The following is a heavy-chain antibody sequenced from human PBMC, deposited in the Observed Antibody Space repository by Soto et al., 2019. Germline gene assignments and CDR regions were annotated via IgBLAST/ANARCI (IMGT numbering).Heavy chain of an antibody. J-gene: IGHJ4*02. Sequence: EVQLVESGGDLVQPGGSLRLSCAASRFPFSDYSMNWVRQAPGKGLEWVSYISGGGETIYYADSVRGRFTISRDNAKNSLFLQMNSLREEDTAVYYCAGESPSSQWLPTRYFAYWGQGTLVTVSA. CDR2: ISGGGETI. CDR1: RFPFSDYS. V-gene: IGHV3-48*02. D-gene: IGHD6-19*01. CDR3: AGESPSSQWLPTRYFAY.